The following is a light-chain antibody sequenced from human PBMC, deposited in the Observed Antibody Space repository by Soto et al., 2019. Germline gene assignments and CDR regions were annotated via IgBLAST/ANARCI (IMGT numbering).Light chain of an antibody. CDR3: QQRSNWPLT. V-gene: IGKV3-11*01. J-gene: IGKJ4*01. CDR2: EAS. Sequence: EIVLTQSPATLSLSPGERATLSCRTSQSVSSYLAWYQQKRGQAPRLLIYEASNRATGIPARFSGSGSGTDFTRTISSLEPEDFAIYYCQQRSNWPLTFGGGTKVEI. CDR1: QSVSSY.